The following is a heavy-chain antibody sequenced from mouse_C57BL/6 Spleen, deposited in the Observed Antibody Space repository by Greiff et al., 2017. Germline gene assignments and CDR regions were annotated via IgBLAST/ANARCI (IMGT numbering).Heavy chain of an antibody. CDR1: GYAFSSYW. CDR2: IYPGDGDT. D-gene: IGHD2-4*01. Sequence: QVQLQQSGAELVKPGASVKISCKASGYAFSSYWMNWVKQRPGKGLEWIGQIYPGDGDTNYNGKFKGKATLTADKSSSTAYMQRSSLTSEDSAVYFCARLEGVYDYDGDYWGQGTTLTVSS. J-gene: IGHJ2*01. V-gene: IGHV1-80*01. CDR3: ARLEGVYDYDGDY.